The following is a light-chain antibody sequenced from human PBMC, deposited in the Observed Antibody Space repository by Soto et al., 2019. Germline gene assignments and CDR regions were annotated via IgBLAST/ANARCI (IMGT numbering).Light chain of an antibody. Sequence: QSALTQPASVSGSTGQPITIACTGPNRDVGSYNLVSWYQQRPGEAPKLIISEVRNRHSGISYRFTGSKSGNTASLTISGLQAEDEADYYCSSYTTTSTLVFGGGTKRTVL. V-gene: IGLV2-14*01. CDR2: EVR. CDR3: SSYTTTSTLV. CDR1: NRDVGSYNL. J-gene: IGLJ3*02.